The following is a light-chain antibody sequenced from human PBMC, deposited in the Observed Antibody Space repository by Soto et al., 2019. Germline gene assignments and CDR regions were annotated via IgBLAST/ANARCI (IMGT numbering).Light chain of an antibody. CDR3: QAYDTLRFT. V-gene: IGKV1-5*01. CDR1: QSISTS. Sequence: IQMTQSPSTLSASVGDRLTITCRASQSISTSLAWYQQKPGKAPKLVIFDASTLANGVSSRFSGSGSGTEFFLTISSLQPDDFATYYCQAYDTLRFTFGQGTQLEIK. J-gene: IGKJ2*01. CDR2: DAS.